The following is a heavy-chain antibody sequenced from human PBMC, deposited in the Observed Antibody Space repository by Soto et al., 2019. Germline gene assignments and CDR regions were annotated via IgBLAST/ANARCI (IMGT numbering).Heavy chain of an antibody. CDR3: ARDAATAYGDHGVWDY. CDR2: ISYDGSNK. Sequence: QVQLVESGGGVVQPGRSLRLSCAASGFTFSSYAVHWVRQAPGKGLEWVALISYDGSNKYYADSVKGRFTISRDNSKNTLYLQMNSLRAEDTAVYYCARDAATAYGDHGVWDYWGQGTLVTVSS. J-gene: IGHJ4*02. V-gene: IGHV3-30*14. D-gene: IGHD4-17*01. CDR1: GFTFSSYA.